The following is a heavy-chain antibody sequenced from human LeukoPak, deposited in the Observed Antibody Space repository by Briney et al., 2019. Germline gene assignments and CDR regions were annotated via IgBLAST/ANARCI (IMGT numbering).Heavy chain of an antibody. J-gene: IGHJ4*02. CDR3: AKGSSGSRSRGNY. CDR1: GFTFSTYA. Sequence: PGGSLRLSCAASGFTFSTYALGWVRQAPGEGLDFISGISGSGDNIYYADSVKGRFTISRDNSKNTLYLQMSSLRAEDTAVYYCAKGSSGSRSRGNYWGQGTLVTVSS. V-gene: IGHV3-23*01. CDR2: ISGSGDNI. D-gene: IGHD1-26*01.